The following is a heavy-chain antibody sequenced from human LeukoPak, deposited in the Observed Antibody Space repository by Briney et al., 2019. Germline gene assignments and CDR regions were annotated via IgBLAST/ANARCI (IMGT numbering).Heavy chain of an antibody. CDR1: GFSFSDYY. Sequence: GGSLRLSCAASGFSFSDYYMSWIRQAPGKGLEWVLHISSGGTTIYYADDVRGRFTVSRDNAKNSLYLQMHSLRAEDTAVYYCARGGYSYGYGFDIWGQGTMVTVSS. D-gene: IGHD5-18*01. J-gene: IGHJ3*02. CDR2: ISSGGTTI. CDR3: ARGGYSYGYGFDI. V-gene: IGHV3-11*04.